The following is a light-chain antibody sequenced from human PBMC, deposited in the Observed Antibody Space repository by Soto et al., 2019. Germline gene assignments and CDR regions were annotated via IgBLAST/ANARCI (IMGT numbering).Light chain of an antibody. Sequence: DIILTQSPATLSLSPGERATLSCGASQSVSSSYLAWYQQKPGQAPRLLIYDASNRATGIPARFSGSGSGTDFTLTISSLEPEDFAVYYCQQRSNWPPITFGQGTRLEIK. CDR2: DAS. CDR1: QSVSSSY. CDR3: QQRSNWPPIT. J-gene: IGKJ5*01. V-gene: IGKV3D-20*02.